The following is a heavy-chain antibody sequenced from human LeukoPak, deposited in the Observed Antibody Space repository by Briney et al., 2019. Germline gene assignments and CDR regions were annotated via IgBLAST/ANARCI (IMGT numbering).Heavy chain of an antibody. CDR2: IRYDGSNK. V-gene: IGHV3-30*02. CDR3: AKLSGYYYYMDV. D-gene: IGHD6-25*01. Sequence: GGSLRLSCAASGFTFSSYGMHWVRQAPSKGLEWVAFIRYDGSNKYYADSVKGRFTISRDNSKNTLYLQMNSLRAEDTAVYYCAKLSGYYYYMDVWGKGTTVTVSS. CDR1: GFTFSSYG. J-gene: IGHJ6*03.